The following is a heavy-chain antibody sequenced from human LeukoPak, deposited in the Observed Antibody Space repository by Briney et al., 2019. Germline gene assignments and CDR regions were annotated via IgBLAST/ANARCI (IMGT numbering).Heavy chain of an antibody. J-gene: IGHJ4*02. CDR2: ISGSGGST. CDR3: AKHSSDIVVVVAAHPFDY. Sequence: GSLRLSCAASGFTFSSYAMSWVRQAPGKGLEWVSAISGSGGSTYYADSVKGRFTISRDNSKNTLYLQMNSLRAEDTAVYYCAKHSSDIVVVVAAHPFDYWGQGTLVTVSS. V-gene: IGHV3-23*01. D-gene: IGHD2-15*01. CDR1: GFTFSSYA.